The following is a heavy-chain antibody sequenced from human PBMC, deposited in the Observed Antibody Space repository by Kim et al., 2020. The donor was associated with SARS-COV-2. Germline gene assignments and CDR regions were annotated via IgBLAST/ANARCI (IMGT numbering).Heavy chain of an antibody. D-gene: IGHD6-19*01. Sequence: QKFQGRVTMTTDTSTTTAYMDLRSLRSDDTAVYYCARVPVAVAGSTKAFDIWGQGTMVTVSS. CDR3: ARVPVAVAGSTKAFDI. J-gene: IGHJ3*02. V-gene: IGHV1-18*01.